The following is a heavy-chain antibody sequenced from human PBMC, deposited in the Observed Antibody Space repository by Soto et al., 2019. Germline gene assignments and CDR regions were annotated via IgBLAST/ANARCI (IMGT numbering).Heavy chain of an antibody. V-gene: IGHV5-51*01. CDR2: IYPGDSRT. D-gene: IGHD5-12*01. Sequence: PGEARKISWKASGDTFTNYWVGWWRQMPWKGLEWMGIIYPGDSRTTYSPSFQGQVTISADKSISTAYLQWSSLKASDTAIYYCAKQRGLFIDYWGQGTLVTVSS. J-gene: IGHJ4*02. CDR1: GDTFTNYW. CDR3: AKQRGLFIDY.